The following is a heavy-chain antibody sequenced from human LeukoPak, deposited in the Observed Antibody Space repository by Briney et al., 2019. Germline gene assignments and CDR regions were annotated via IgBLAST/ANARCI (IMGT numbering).Heavy chain of an antibody. V-gene: IGHV4-39*07. Sequence: SETLSLTCTVSGGSISSSSYYWGWIRQPPGKGLEWIGSIYYSGSTYYNPSLKSRVTISVDTSNNQFSLKLSSVTAADTAVYYCARDPSLVVPAATPSSHFDYWGQGTLVTVSS. D-gene: IGHD2-2*02. CDR2: IYYSGST. J-gene: IGHJ4*02. CDR3: ARDPSLVVPAATPSSHFDY. CDR1: GGSISSSSYY.